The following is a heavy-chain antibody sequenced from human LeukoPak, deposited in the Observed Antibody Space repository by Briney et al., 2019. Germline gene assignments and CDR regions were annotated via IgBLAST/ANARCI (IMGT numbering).Heavy chain of an antibody. CDR2: ISNNGGYT. D-gene: IGHD2-15*01. Sequence: GRSLRLSCAASGFTFSSFAMSWVRQAPGKGLEWVSAISNNGGYTYYADSVQGRFTISRDNSKSTLCLQMNSLRAEDTDVYYCAKQLGYCSDGSCYFPYWGQGTLVTVSS. V-gene: IGHV3-23*01. CDR1: GFTFSSFA. CDR3: AKQLGYCSDGSCYFPY. J-gene: IGHJ4*02.